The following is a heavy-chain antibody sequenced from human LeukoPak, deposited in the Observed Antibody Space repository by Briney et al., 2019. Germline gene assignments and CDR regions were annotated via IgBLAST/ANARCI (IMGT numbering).Heavy chain of an antibody. D-gene: IGHD1-26*01. V-gene: IGHV1-18*04. J-gene: IGHJ4*02. CDR1: GYTFTGYF. CDR2: ISAYNGVT. CDR3: ARASRVGPDREEGY. Sequence: ASVKVSCKASGYTFTGYFMHWVRQAPGQGVEGMGWISAYNGVTDYAQNLQDRLPMTTDTPTNTAYMELRSLRSDDTAVYFCARASRVGPDREEGYWGQGTLVTVSS.